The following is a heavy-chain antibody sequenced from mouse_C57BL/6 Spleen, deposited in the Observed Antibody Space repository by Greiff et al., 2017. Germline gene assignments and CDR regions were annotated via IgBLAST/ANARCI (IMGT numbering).Heavy chain of an antibody. D-gene: IGHD2-4*01. CDR1: GFTFSSYG. Sequence: EVMLVESGGDLVKPGGSLKLSCAASGFTFSSYGMSWVRQTPDKRLEGVATISSGGSYTYYPDSVKGRFTISRDNAKNTLYLQMSSLKSEDTAMYYCARQDDSAWFAYWGQGTLVTVSA. V-gene: IGHV5-6*01. CDR2: ISSGGSYT. J-gene: IGHJ3*01. CDR3: ARQDDSAWFAY.